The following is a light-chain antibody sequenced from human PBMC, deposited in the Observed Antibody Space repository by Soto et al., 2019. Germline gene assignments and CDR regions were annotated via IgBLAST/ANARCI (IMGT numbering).Light chain of an antibody. V-gene: IGKV1-39*01. J-gene: IGKJ1*01. CDR2: AAS. Sequence: DIQMTQSPSSLSASVGDGVTITCRASQSISSHVSWYQQKPGKAPKLLIYAASRLQSGVPSRFSGSRSGTEFTLTINSLEPEDFATYYCQQSYSRVTFGQGTKVDIK. CDR1: QSISSH. CDR3: QQSYSRVT.